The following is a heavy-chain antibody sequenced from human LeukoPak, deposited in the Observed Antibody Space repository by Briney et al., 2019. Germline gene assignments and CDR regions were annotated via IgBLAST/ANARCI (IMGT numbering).Heavy chain of an antibody. CDR1: GFTFSIYG. V-gene: IGHV3-33*01. Sequence: RGSPRLSCGASGFTFSIYGMHWVRRAPGKGPEWVAVIWFDGSNKYYADSVKGRFTISRDNSKNTLYLQINSLRAEDTAVYYCARANYGSGSNYNYGLDVWGEGTTAALSS. D-gene: IGHD3-10*01. CDR2: IWFDGSNK. CDR3: ARANYGSGSNYNYGLDV. J-gene: IGHJ6*01.